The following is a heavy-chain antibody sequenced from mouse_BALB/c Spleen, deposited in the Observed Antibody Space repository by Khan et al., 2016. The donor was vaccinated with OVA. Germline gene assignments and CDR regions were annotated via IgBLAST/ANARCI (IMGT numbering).Heavy chain of an antibody. CDR1: GFTFSTYG. CDR2: ISSGGSYT. D-gene: IGHD1-1*01. J-gene: IGHJ3*01. Sequence: EVQVVESGGDLVKPGGSLKLSCAASGFTFSTYGMSWVRQTPDKRLEWVATISSGGSYTYYPDSVKGRFTISRDNAKNTLNLQMRSLKSADTAMYYCTRRAYYYNSEGFAYWGQGTLVTVSA. V-gene: IGHV5-6*01. CDR3: TRRAYYYNSEGFAY.